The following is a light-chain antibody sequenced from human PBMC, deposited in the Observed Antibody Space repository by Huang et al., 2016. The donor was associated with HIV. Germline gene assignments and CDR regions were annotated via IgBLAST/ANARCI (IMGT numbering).Light chain of an antibody. CDR2: SAS. J-gene: IGKJ1*01. CDR1: QSVSGN. CDR3: QQYNNGPPWT. Sequence: EIVMTQSPATLSVTPGAGATLSCRATQSVSGNLAWYQQKPGQAPRLLIHSASTRATGSPVRVSGGGSGTEFTLTISRLQSEDSAVYYCQQYNNGPPWTFGQGTKVEIK. V-gene: IGKV3-15*01.